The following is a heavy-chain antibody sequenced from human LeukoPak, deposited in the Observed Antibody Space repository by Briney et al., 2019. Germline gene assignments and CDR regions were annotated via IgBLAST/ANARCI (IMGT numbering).Heavy chain of an antibody. V-gene: IGHV3-53*01. Sequence: PGGALRLSCAASGFTVSSNYMSWVRQAPGKGLEWVSVIYSGGSTYYADSVKGRFTISRDNSKNTLYLEMNSLRAEDTAVYYCAKDTIPYGSGSYYPDYWGQGTLVTVSS. J-gene: IGHJ4*02. CDR2: IYSGGST. CDR3: AKDTIPYGSGSYYPDY. D-gene: IGHD3-10*01. CDR1: GFTVSSNY.